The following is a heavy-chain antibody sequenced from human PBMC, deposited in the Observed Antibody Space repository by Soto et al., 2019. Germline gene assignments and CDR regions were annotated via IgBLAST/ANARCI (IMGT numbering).Heavy chain of an antibody. J-gene: IGHJ5*02. CDR1: GYTFTSYA. CDR3: ASSSSSSYWFDP. D-gene: IGHD6-6*01. CDR2: INAGNGNT. Sequence: ASVKVSCKASGYTFTSYAMHWVRQAPGQRLEWMGWINAGNGNTKYSQKFQGRVTITRDTSASTAYMELSSLRSEDTAVYYCASSSSSSYWFDPWGQGTLVTVSS. V-gene: IGHV1-3*01.